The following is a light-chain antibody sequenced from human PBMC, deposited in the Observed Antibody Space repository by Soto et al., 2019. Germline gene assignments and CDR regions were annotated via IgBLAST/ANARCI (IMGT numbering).Light chain of an antibody. Sequence: DIQMTQSPSSVSPSLGDRVPITCRASQAIGSWLAWYQQKPGEAPKLLIFTGSLLHSGVPPRFSGSGSGTDFTLTISSLQPEDFATYYCQQTLSFPPTFGQGTKVDIK. V-gene: IGKV1-12*01. CDR3: QQTLSFPPT. CDR2: TGS. CDR1: QAIGSW. J-gene: IGKJ1*01.